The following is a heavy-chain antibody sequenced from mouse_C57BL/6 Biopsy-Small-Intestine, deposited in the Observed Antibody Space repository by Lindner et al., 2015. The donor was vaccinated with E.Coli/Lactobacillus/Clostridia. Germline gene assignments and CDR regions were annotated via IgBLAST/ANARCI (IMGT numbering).Heavy chain of an antibody. CDR2: MNSDTGAI. J-gene: IGHJ3*01. CDR3: ARMTMVRTGDAFDI. V-gene: IGHV1-18*01. CDR1: GFTFTGYY. D-gene: IGHD1-1*02. Sequence: SVKVSCKAFGFTFTGYYVHWVRQAPGQGLEWMGRMNSDTGAILYAQKFQDRVSMTRDRSSGTADMGLSSLVSDDTAVYYCARMTMVRTGDAFDIWGQGTMVTVSS.